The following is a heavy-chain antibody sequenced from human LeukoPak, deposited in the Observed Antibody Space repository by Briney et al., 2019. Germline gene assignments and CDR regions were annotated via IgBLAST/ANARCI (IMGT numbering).Heavy chain of an antibody. CDR3: ARSYSSSSFWFDP. V-gene: IGHV4-4*09. D-gene: IGHD6-6*01. J-gene: IGHJ5*02. CDR1: GGSISSHY. CDR2: IYTSGST. Sequence: SETLSLTCTVSGGSISSHYWSWIRQPPGKGLEWIGYIYTSGSTNYNPSLKSRVTISVDTSKNQFSLKLSSVTAADTAVYYCARSYSSSSFWFDPWGQGTLVTVSS.